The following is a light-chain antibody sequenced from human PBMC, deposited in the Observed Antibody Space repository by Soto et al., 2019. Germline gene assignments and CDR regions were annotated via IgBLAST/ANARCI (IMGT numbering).Light chain of an antibody. V-gene: IGLV2-8*01. J-gene: IGLJ1*01. CDR2: EVN. CDR1: SSDVGATDY. CDR3: ISHAGTSNV. Sequence: QSALTQPPSASGSLGQSVAISCTGTSSDVGATDYVSWYQHHSGKAPKLLLYEVNKRPSGVPDRFSGSKSGNTASLTVSVLQAEGEADYYCISHAGTSNVLGTGTKLTVL.